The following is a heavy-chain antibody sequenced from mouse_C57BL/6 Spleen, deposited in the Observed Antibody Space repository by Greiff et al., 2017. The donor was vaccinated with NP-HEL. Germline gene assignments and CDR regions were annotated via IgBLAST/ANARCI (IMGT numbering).Heavy chain of an antibody. CDR1: GFTFSSYG. Sequence: EVKLVESGGDLVKPGGSLKLSCAASGFTFSSYGMSWVRQTPDKRLEWVATISSGGSYTYYPDSVKGRFTISSDNAKHTLYLQMSSLKSEDTAMYYCARHGMVTTSYYFDYWGQGTTLTVSS. V-gene: IGHV5-6*01. J-gene: IGHJ2*01. CDR3: ARHGMVTTSYYFDY. CDR2: ISSGGSYT. D-gene: IGHD2-2*01.